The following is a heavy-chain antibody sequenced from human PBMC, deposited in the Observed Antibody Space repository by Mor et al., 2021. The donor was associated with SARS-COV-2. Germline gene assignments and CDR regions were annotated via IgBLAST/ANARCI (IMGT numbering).Heavy chain of an antibody. CDR3: ARDGIAVAGMITY. V-gene: IGHV3-21*01. Sequence: SYIYYADSVKGRFTISRDNAKNSLYLQMNSLRAEDTAVYYCARDGIAVAGMITYWGQGTLVTVSS. D-gene: IGHD6-19*01. CDR2: SYI. J-gene: IGHJ4*02.